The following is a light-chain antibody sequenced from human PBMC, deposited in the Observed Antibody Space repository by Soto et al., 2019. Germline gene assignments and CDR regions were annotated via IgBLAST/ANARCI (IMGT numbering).Light chain of an antibody. J-gene: IGLJ1*01. V-gene: IGLV2-23*01. CDR1: TSDVGSYSL. CDR2: EGT. CDR3: CSYAGSATYV. Sequence: HSVLTQPASVSGSPGQSITISCTGTTSDVGSYSLVSWYQQHPGKAPKLMIYEGTKRPSGVSNRFSGSKSGNTASLTISGLQAEDEADYYCCSYAGSATYVFGTGTKVTV.